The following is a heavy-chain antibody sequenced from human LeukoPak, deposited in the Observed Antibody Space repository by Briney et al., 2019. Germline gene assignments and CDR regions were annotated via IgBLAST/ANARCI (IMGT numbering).Heavy chain of an antibody. V-gene: IGHV3-30*03. CDR1: GFTFSSYS. CDR2: ISYDGSNK. CDR3: ATSSRQVGDAFDI. Sequence: AGGSLRLSCAASGFTFSSYSMNWVRQAPGKGLEWVAVISYDGSNKYYADSVKGRFTISRDNSQNMMYLQMNSLEFDDTAVYYCATSSRQVGDAFDIWGQGAMVTVAS. J-gene: IGHJ3*02.